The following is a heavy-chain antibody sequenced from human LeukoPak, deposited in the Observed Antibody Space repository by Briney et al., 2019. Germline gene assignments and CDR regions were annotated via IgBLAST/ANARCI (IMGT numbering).Heavy chain of an antibody. CDR2: ISHSGST. CDR1: GGSISSYF. Sequence: PSETLSLTCSVSGGSISSYFWNWIRQPPGKGLEWIGYISHSGSTDYNPSLKSRVTISIDRSKNQFSLKLSSVNAADTAVYYCARAFSSSEFDPWGQGTLVTVSS. J-gene: IGHJ5*02. V-gene: IGHV4-59*12. CDR3: ARAFSSSEFDP. D-gene: IGHD6-13*01.